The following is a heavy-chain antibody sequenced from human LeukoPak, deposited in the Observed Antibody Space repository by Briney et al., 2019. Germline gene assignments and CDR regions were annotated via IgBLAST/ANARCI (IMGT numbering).Heavy chain of an antibody. CDR2: IYYSGST. J-gene: IGHJ4*02. Sequence: PSETLSLTCTVSGGSIGSYYWSWIRQPPGKGLEWIGYIYYSGSTNYNPSLKSRVTISVDTSKNQFSLKLSSVTAADTAVYYCARHPRYGDYGLDYWGQGTPVTVSS. D-gene: IGHD4-17*01. V-gene: IGHV4-59*08. CDR3: ARHPRYGDYGLDY. CDR1: GGSIGSYY.